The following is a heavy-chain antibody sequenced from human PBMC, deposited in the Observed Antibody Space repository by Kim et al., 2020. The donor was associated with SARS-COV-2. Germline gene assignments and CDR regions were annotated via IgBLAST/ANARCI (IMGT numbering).Heavy chain of an antibody. CDR2: ISTSSDSI. V-gene: IGHV3-48*02. Sequence: GGSLRLSCVGSGSTFSRYAMNWVRQAPGKGLEWISYISTSSDSINHADSVKGRFTISRDNAKNSLYLHMYGLRDEDTAVYYCATSDSWGRGTLVTVSS. CDR1: GSTFSRYA. D-gene: IGHD3-3*01. CDR3: ATSDS. J-gene: IGHJ5*02.